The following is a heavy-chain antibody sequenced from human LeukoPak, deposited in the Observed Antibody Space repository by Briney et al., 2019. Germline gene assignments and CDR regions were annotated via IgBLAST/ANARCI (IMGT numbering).Heavy chain of an antibody. V-gene: IGHV3-23*01. Sequence: GGSLRLSCATSGLTFSNCGMSWVRQAPGKGLQWLSVIGGDGTTYYADSVKGRFTVSRDNSENTLYLQMNSLRAEDTAVYYCAPGPYGLGIHYGMDVWGQGTTVTV. CDR1: GLTFSNCG. D-gene: IGHD3-10*01. CDR3: APGPYGLGIHYGMDV. J-gene: IGHJ6*02. CDR2: IGGDGTT.